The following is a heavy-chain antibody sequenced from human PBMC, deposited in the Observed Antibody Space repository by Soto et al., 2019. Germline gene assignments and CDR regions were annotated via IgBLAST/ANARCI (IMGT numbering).Heavy chain of an antibody. CDR2: ISSSSSYI. CDR1: GFTFSSYS. J-gene: IGHJ4*02. V-gene: IGHV3-21*01. D-gene: IGHD3-16*01. Sequence: GGSLRLSCASSGFTFSSYSMNWVRQAPGKGLEWVSSISSSSSYIYYADSVKGRFTISRDNAKNSLYLQMNSLRAEDTAVYYCARDLPHYDYIWGSGIDYWGQGTLVTVSS. CDR3: ARDLPHYDYIWGSGIDY.